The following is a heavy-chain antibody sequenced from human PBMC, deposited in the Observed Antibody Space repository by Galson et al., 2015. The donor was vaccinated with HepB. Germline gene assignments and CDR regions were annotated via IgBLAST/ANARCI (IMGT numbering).Heavy chain of an antibody. CDR1: GGSISSRSYY. V-gene: IGHV4-39*01. Sequence: SETLSLTCTVSGGSISSRSYYWGWIRQPPGKGLEWIGNIYYSGSTYYNPSLKSRVTISVDTSKNQFSLKMSSVTAADTAVYYCAGKVAASSRFDPWGQGTLVTVSS. J-gene: IGHJ5*02. CDR2: IYYSGST. CDR3: AGKVAASSRFDP. D-gene: IGHD6-19*01.